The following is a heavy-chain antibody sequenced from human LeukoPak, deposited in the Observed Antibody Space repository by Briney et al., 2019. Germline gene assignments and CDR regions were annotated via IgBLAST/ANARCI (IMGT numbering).Heavy chain of an antibody. Sequence: SVKVSCKASGGTFSSYAISWVRQAPGQGLEWMGGIIPIFGTANYAQKFQGRVTMTRDTSISTAYMELSRLRSDDTAVYYCAITGGDIVATILVYWGQGTLVTVSS. D-gene: IGHD5-12*01. CDR2: IIPIFGTA. J-gene: IGHJ4*02. CDR1: GGTFSSYA. CDR3: AITGGDIVATILVY. V-gene: IGHV1-69*05.